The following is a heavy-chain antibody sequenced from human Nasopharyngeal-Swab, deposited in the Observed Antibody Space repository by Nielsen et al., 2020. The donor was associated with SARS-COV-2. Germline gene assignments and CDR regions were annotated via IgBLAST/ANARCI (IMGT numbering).Heavy chain of an antibody. CDR1: GLTFNTYT. CDR3: AREIYGYRYGSFYYFDL. V-gene: IGHV3-21*01. J-gene: IGHJ2*01. Sequence: GESLKISWVDSGLTFNTYTMNWVRQAPGKGLEWVSSISSGSSYIYYADSVRGRFTISRDNAKNSLYLEMNSLRAEDTAVYYCAREIYGYRYGSFYYFDLWGRGTLVTVSS. CDR2: ISSGSSYI. D-gene: IGHD5-18*01.